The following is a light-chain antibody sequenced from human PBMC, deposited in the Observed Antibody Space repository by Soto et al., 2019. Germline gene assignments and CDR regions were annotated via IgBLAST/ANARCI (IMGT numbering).Light chain of an antibody. J-gene: IGKJ4*01. CDR3: QQYESFPLT. Sequence: DIQMTQSPSSLSASVGDSVTITCRASQGINKFLAWFQQKPGTAPKSLISTASRLQSGVPSRFSGSGSGTHFTLTINNLQPEDSVPYYCQQYESFPLTFGGGTRVEIK. CDR2: TAS. V-gene: IGKV1-16*01. CDR1: QGINKF.